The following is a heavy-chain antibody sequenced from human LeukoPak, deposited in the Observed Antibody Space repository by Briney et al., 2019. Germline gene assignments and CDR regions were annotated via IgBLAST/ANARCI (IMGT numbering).Heavy chain of an antibody. D-gene: IGHD3-22*01. CDR1: GFTFSTYF. V-gene: IGHV3-64D*06. CDR3: VRDQRGGSSGYYDS. CDR2: ITGSGGST. Sequence: GGSLRLSCSASGFTFSTYFMHWVRQAPGKGLECVSAITGSGGSTYNADSVKGRFTISRDNSKNTLYLQMSSLRAEDTAVYYCVRDQRGGSSGYYDSWGQGTLVTVSS. J-gene: IGHJ4*02.